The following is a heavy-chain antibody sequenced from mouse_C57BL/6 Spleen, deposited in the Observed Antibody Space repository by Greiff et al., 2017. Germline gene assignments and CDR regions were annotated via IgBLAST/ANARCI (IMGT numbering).Heavy chain of an antibody. D-gene: IGHD3-2*02. CDR1: GYSITSGYY. CDR3: ARGSSGYVFDY. CDR2: ISYDGSN. Sequence: VQLQQSGPGLVKPSQSLSLTCSVTGYSITSGYYWNWIRQFPGNKLEWMGYISYDGSNNYNPSLKNRISITRDTSKNQFFLKLNSVTTEDTATYYCARGSSGYVFDYWGQGTTLTVSS. V-gene: IGHV3-6*01. J-gene: IGHJ2*01.